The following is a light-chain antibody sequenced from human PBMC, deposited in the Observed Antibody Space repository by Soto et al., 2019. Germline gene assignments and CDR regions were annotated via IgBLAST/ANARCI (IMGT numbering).Light chain of an antibody. CDR3: QTWGTGILI. V-gene: IGLV4-69*01. CDR2: LNRDGSH. Sequence: QPVLTQSPSASASLGASVKLTCTLSSWHSNYAIAWHQQQPEKGPRYLMQLNRDGSHSKGAGIPNRFSGSSSGAERYLTSSRLQSEDGADYHCQTWGTGILIFGGGTQLTVL. J-gene: IGLJ2*01. CDR1: SWHSNYA.